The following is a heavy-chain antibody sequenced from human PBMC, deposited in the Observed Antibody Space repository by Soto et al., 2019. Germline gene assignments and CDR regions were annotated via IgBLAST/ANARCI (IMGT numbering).Heavy chain of an antibody. Sequence: GGSLRLSCAASGFTFSSYSMNWVRQAPGKGLEWVSSISSSYIYYADSVKGRFTISRDNAKNSLYLQMNSLRAEDTAVYYCARDRTVTTYPDYYYYGMDVWGQGTTVTVSS. V-gene: IGHV3-21*01. CDR1: GFTFSSYS. CDR2: ISSSYI. CDR3: ARDRTVTTYPDYYYYGMDV. J-gene: IGHJ6*02. D-gene: IGHD4-4*01.